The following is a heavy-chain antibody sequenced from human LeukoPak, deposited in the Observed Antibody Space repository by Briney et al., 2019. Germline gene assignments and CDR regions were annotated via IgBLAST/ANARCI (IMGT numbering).Heavy chain of an antibody. CDR2: IKQDGSEK. CDR3: VRDIPSWYGGNYHNYFDY. Sequence: PGGSLRLSCAASGFTVSSNYMSWVRQAPGKGLEGVANIKQDGSEKYYVDSVKGRFTISRDNAKNSLSLQMNSLRAEDTAVYYCVRDIPSWYGGNYHNYFDYWGQGTLVTVSS. D-gene: IGHD4/OR15-4a*01. J-gene: IGHJ4*02. V-gene: IGHV3-7*01. CDR1: GFTVSSNY.